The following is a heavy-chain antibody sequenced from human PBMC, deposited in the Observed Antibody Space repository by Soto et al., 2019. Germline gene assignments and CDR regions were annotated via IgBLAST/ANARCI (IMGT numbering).Heavy chain of an antibody. Sequence: ASVKVSCKASGSTFTSYDINWVRQATGQGLEWMGWMNPNSGNTGYAQKFQGRVTMTRNTSISTAYMELSSLRSEDTAVYYCARASRSGGGYYYYYGMDVWGQGTTVTV. CDR3: ARASRSGGGYYYYYGMDV. CDR2: MNPNSGNT. V-gene: IGHV1-8*01. D-gene: IGHD6-13*01. CDR1: GSTFTSYD. J-gene: IGHJ6*02.